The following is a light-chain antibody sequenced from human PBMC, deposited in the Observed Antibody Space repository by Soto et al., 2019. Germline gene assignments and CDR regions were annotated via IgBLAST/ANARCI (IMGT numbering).Light chain of an antibody. J-gene: IGKJ4*01. CDR3: QHSYGTLLT. V-gene: IGKV1-39*01. CDR2: GAS. CDR1: QTINNY. Sequence: DIQMTQSPSSLSASVEDRVTITCRASQTINNYLNWYQQRPGKAPKLLIYGASTLQSGVPSRFSGRGSGTDFTLTISSLQPEDFATYYCQHSYGTLLTFGGGTKLEMK.